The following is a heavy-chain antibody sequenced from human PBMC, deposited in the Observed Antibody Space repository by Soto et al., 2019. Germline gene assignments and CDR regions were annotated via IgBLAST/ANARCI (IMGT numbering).Heavy chain of an antibody. CDR1: GGTFSSYT. CDR3: ASTQSRLPPPFEVAATGSFQH. J-gene: IGHJ1*01. D-gene: IGHD2-15*01. V-gene: IGHV1-69*02. CDR2: IIPILGIA. Sequence: SVKVSCKASGGTFSSYTISWVRQAPGQGLEWMGRIIPILGIANYAQKFQGRVTITADKSTSTAYMELSSLRSEDTAVYYCASTQSRLPPPFEVAATGSFQHWGQGTLVTVPS.